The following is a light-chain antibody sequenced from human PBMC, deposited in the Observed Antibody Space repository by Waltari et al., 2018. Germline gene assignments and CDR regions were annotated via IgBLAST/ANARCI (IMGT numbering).Light chain of an antibody. Sequence: CRARQGLIRLTLAWHKQKTDYAPTLLSYDTSTRATGIPDRFRGSGSGTEFTLTISSLQSEDFATYDCQQYDYWPWRFGKGTRVE. CDR1: QGLIRLT. V-gene: IGKV3D-15*01. CDR2: DTS. J-gene: IGKJ1*01. CDR3: QQYDYWPWR.